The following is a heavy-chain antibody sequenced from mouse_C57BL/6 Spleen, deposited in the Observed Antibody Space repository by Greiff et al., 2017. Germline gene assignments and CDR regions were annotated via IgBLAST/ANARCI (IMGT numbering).Heavy chain of an antibody. D-gene: IGHD1-1*02. CDR2: INPGSGGT. J-gene: IGHJ3*01. CDR1: GYAFTNYL. CDR3: ARGVGAWFAY. V-gene: IGHV1-54*01. Sequence: QVQLQQSGAELVRPGTSVKVSCKASGYAFTNYLIEWVKQRPGQGLEWIGVINPGSGGTNYNEKFKGKATLTADKSSSTAYMQLSSLTSEDSAVYFCARGVGAWFAYRGQGTLVTVSA.